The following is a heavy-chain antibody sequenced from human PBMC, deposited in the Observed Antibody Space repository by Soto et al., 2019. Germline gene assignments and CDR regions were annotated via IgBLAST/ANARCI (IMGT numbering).Heavy chain of an antibody. CDR3: ARDAAEYYFDY. Sequence: QVQLKESGPGLVKPSQTLSLTCTVSGGSISSGGQYWSWIRQHPGKGLEWIGYIYDRGSTYYNPSLRSPVTISVDTSKTQFSLKLRSVTAADTAVYYCARDAAEYYFDYWGQGTLVTVSS. J-gene: IGHJ4*02. D-gene: IGHD6-25*01. V-gene: IGHV4-31*01. CDR1: GGSISSGGQY. CDR2: IYDRGST.